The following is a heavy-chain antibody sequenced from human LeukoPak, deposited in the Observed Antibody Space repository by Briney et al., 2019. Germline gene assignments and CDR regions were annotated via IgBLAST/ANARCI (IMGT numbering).Heavy chain of an antibody. CDR3: ARVNYYGSGSYYYYYYMDV. CDR1: GGSISSYY. V-gene: IGHV4-4*07. CDR2: IYTSGST. J-gene: IGHJ6*03. Sequence: PSETLSLTCTVSGGSISSYYWSWIRQPAGKGLEWIGRIYTSGSTNYNPSLKSRVTISVDTSKNQFSLKLSSVTAADTAVYYCARVNYYGSGSYYYYYYMDVWGKGTTVTISS. D-gene: IGHD3-10*01.